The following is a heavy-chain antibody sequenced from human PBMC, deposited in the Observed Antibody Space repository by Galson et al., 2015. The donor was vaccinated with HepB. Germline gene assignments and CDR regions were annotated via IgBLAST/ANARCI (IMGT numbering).Heavy chain of an antibody. V-gene: IGHV3-33*08. Sequence: SLRLSCAASGFTFSSYALSWVRQAPGKGLEWVAVIWYDGSNKYYADSVKGRFTISRDNSKNTLYLQMNSLRAEDTAVYYCARDVSATVGYFDYWGQGTLVTVSS. CDR1: GFTFSSYA. CDR2: IWYDGSNK. J-gene: IGHJ4*02. CDR3: ARDVSATVGYFDY. D-gene: IGHD4-11*01.